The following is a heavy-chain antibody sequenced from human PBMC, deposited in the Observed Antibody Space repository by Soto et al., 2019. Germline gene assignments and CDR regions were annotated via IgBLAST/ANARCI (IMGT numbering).Heavy chain of an antibody. CDR3: ARSFFGGFGDPPKY. V-gene: IGHV4-34*01. J-gene: IGHJ4*02. Sequence: SETLSLTCAVYGGSFSGYYWSWIRQPPGKGLEWIGEINHSGSTNYNPSLKSRVLISVDTSKNQFSLNLRSVTAADTAVYYCARSFFGGFGDPPKYWGQGTLVTVSS. CDR2: INHSGST. CDR1: GGSFSGYY. D-gene: IGHD3-10*01.